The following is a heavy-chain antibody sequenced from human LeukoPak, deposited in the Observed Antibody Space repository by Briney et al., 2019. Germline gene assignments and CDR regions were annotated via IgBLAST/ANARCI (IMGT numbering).Heavy chain of an antibody. D-gene: IGHD1-26*01. V-gene: IGHV3-13*01. CDR3: ARDWFEWDHSYYYGMDV. CDR1: GFTFSSYD. CDR2: IGTAGDT. J-gene: IGHJ6*02. Sequence: GGSLRLSCAASGFTFSSYDMHWVRQATGKGLEWVSAIGTAGDTYYPGSVKGRFTISRENAKNSLYLQMNSLRAGDTAVYYCARDWFEWDHSYYYGMDVWGQGTTVTVSS.